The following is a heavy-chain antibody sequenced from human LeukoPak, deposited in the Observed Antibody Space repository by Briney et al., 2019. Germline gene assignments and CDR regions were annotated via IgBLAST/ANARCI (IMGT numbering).Heavy chain of an antibody. Sequence: ASVKVSCKASGYTFTSYDMNWVRQATGQGLEWMGWMNPNSGNTGYAQKFQGRVTITRNTSISTAYMELSSLRSEDTAVYYCARGRIVVVPAAIINLDPWGQGTLVTVSS. D-gene: IGHD2-2*01. V-gene: IGHV1-8*03. CDR3: ARGRIVVVPAAIINLDP. CDR2: MNPNSGNT. CDR1: GYTFTSYD. J-gene: IGHJ5*02.